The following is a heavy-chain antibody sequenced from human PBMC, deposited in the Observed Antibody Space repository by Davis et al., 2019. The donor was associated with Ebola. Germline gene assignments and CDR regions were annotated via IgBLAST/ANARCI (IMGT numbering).Heavy chain of an antibody. CDR2: ISSSSSYI. CDR1: GFTFSSYS. CDR3: ARLVVTYYYGMDV. V-gene: IGHV3-21*01. Sequence: GEFLKISCAASGFTFSSYSMNWVRQAPGKGLEWVSSISSSSSYIYYADSVKGRFTISRDNAKNSLYLQMNSLRDEDTAVYYCARLVVTYYYGMDVWGQGTTVTVSS. J-gene: IGHJ6*02. D-gene: IGHD2-21*02.